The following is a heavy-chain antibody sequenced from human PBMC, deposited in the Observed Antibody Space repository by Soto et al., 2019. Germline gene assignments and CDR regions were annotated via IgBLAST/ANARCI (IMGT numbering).Heavy chain of an antibody. J-gene: IGHJ4*02. Sequence: EVQLLESGGGLVQPGGSLRLPCTASGFIFSTYAMGWVRQAPGKGLEWVSLIRASGTVYYADSVEGRFTISRDNSKNTLSLQMNGLRAEDSAIYYCAKDRGDSSWPYFDFWGQGTPVTVSS. D-gene: IGHD6-13*01. CDR3: AKDRGDSSWPYFDF. CDR2: IRASGTV. V-gene: IGHV3-23*01. CDR1: GFIFSTYA.